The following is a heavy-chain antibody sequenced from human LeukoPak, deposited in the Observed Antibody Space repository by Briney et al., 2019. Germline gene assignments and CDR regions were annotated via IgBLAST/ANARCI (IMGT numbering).Heavy chain of an antibody. V-gene: IGHV3-30*02. CDR2: IRYDGSNK. CDR1: GFTFSSYG. J-gene: IGHJ5*02. D-gene: IGHD2-2*01. Sequence: PGGSLRLSCAASGFTFSSYGMHWVRQAPGKGLEWVAFIRYDGSNKYYADSVKGRFTISRDNSKNTLYLQMNSLRAEDTAVYYCAKGSKYGPAATGNWFDPWGQGTLVTVSS. CDR3: AKGSKYGPAATGNWFDP.